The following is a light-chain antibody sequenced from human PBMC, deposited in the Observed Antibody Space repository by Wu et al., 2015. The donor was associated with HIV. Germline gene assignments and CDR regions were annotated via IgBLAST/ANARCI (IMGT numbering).Light chain of an antibody. CDR1: EDVRNY. V-gene: IGKV3-20*01. CDR3: QQYGISPWT. Sequence: EVVLTQSPATLSLSPGERATLSCRASEDVRNYLAWYQHQPGQAPRLLIYGASSRASGIPDRFSGSGSGTDFTLTISRVEPEDFAVYYCQQYGISPWTFGQGTKVEIK. CDR2: GAS. J-gene: IGKJ1*01.